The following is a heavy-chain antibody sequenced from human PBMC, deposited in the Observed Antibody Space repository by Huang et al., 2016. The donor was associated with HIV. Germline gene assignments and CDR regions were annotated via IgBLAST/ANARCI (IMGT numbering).Heavy chain of an antibody. CDR3: AKSVRNGGTPVDY. Sequence: QVQLVESGGGVVQPGRSLRLSCVASGFIFRNYGMHWVRQAPGKGLEGVAVISFDAKNEYYVDSVKGRFTISRDNYRNRVYLQMNSLRREDTAVYYCAKSVRNGGTPVDYWAQGTLVTVSS. CDR2: ISFDAKNE. J-gene: IGHJ4*02. V-gene: IGHV3-30*18. D-gene: IGHD3-16*01. CDR1: GFIFRNYG.